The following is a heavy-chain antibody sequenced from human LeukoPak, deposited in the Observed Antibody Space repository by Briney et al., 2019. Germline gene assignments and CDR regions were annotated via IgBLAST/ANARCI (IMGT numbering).Heavy chain of an antibody. J-gene: IGHJ5*02. CDR3: ARDCSSTSCFNWFDP. Sequence: ASVKVSCKASGGTFSSYAISWVRQAPGQGLEWMGRIIPIFGTANYAQKFQGRVTITADESTSTAYMELSSLRSGDTAVYYCARDCSSTSCFNWFDPWGQGTLVTVSS. V-gene: IGHV1-69*15. CDR2: IIPIFGTA. CDR1: GGTFSSYA. D-gene: IGHD2-2*01.